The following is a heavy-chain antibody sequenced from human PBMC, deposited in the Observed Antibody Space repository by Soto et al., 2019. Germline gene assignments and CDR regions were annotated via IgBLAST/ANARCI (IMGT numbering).Heavy chain of an antibody. V-gene: IGHV1-2*02. J-gene: IGHJ5*01. Sequence: GASVKVYCKASGYTFTGYYMHLVRQALGQGLEWMGWINPNSGDTNYAQKFQGRVTMTTDTSISTAYMELRRLRSDDTAVYYCARVLKTYCSSSCCYHEGRLLLASWAQGSLVIGSS. D-gene: IGHD2-2*01. CDR1: GYTFTGYY. CDR2: INPNSGDT. CDR3: ARVLKTYCSSSCCYHEGRLLLAS.